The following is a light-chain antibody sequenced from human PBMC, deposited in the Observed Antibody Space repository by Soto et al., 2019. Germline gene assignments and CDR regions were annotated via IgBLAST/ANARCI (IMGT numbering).Light chain of an antibody. CDR3: SSYTSSSTPPGV. Sequence: QSALTQPASVSGSPGQSITISCTGTSSDVDGYNYVSWYQQHPGKAPKLMIYDVSNRPSGVSNRFSGSKSGNTASLTISGLQAEDEAHYYCSSYTSSSTPPGVFGGGTKLPVL. V-gene: IGLV2-14*01. CDR2: DVS. CDR1: SSDVDGYNY. J-gene: IGLJ2*01.